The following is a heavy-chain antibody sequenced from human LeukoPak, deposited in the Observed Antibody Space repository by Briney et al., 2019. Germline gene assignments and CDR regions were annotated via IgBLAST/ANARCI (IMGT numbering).Heavy chain of an antibody. CDR2: INHSGST. V-gene: IGHV4-34*01. Sequence: SETLPLTCAVYGGSFSGYYWSWIRQPPGKGLEWIGEINHSGSTNYNPSLKSRVTISVDTSKNQFSLKLSSVTAADTAVYYSARGGARYCSSTSCPLLDYWGQGTLVTVSS. J-gene: IGHJ4*02. CDR3: ARGGARYCSSTSCPLLDY. D-gene: IGHD2-2*01. CDR1: GGSFSGYY.